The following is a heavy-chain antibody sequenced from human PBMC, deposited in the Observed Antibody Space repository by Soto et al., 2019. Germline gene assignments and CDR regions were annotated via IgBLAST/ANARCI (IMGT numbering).Heavy chain of an antibody. D-gene: IGHD3-10*01. J-gene: IGHJ4*02. Sequence: GASVKVPCKASGYTFTSYGISWVRQSPGQGLEWMGWISAYNGNTNYAQKLQGRVTMTTDTSTSTAYMELRSLRSDDTAVYYCARDHKWFGELLVHPRDYWGQGTLVTVSS. CDR2: ISAYNGNT. CDR3: ARDHKWFGELLVHPRDY. V-gene: IGHV1-18*01. CDR1: GYTFTSYG.